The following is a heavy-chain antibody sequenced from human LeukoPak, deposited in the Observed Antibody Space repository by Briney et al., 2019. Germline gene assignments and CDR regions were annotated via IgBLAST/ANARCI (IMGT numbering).Heavy chain of an antibody. D-gene: IGHD2-15*01. J-gene: IGHJ5*02. CDR1: GGSFSGYY. Sequence: PSETLSLTCAVYGGSFSGYYWSWIRQPPGKGLEWIGEINHSGSTNYNPSLKSRVTISVDTSKNQFSLKLSSVTAADTAVYYCARHAELLYSWFDPWGQGTLVTVSS. CDR3: ARHAELLYSWFDP. V-gene: IGHV4-34*01. CDR2: INHSGST.